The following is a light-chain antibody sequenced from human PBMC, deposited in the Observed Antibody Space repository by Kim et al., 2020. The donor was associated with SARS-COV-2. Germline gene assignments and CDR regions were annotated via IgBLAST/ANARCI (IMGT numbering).Light chain of an antibody. CDR2: EVD. J-gene: IGLJ3*02. Sequence: QSVLTQPACVSGSPGQSITISCTGTNSDVGSYNLVSWYQQHPGKAPKLMIYEVDNRPSGVSDRFSGSKSGNTASLTISGLQAEDEADYYCSSYAGSGLGVFGGGTQLTVL. V-gene: IGLV2-23*02. CDR3: SSYAGSGLGV. CDR1: NSDVGSYNL.